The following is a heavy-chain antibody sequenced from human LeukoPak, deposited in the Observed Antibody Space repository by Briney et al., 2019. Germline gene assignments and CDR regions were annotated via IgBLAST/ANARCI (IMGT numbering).Heavy chain of an antibody. V-gene: IGHV1-2*02. Sequence: GASVKVSCKTSGYSFIDSYMQWVRQAPGQGLEWMGWINPKTGDTEYAQTFQGRVTMTRDTSIRTTYMELSSLRSDDTAIYYCGSEATAIGGVIVRVAYWGQGTLVSVSS. CDR1: GYSFIDSY. CDR2: INPKTGDT. CDR3: GSEATAIGGVIVRVAY. D-gene: IGHD3-16*02. J-gene: IGHJ4*02.